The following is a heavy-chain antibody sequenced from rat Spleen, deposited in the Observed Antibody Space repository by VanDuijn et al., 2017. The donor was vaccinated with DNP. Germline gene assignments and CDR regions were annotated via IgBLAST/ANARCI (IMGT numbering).Heavy chain of an antibody. V-gene: IGHV2-1*01. CDR1: GFSLTRNS. CDR3: TRGRIYPFDY. Sequence: QVQLKESGPGLVQPSQTLSLTCTVSGFSLTRNSVHWVRQPPGKGLEWVGAIWTGGSTDYNSVRKSRLTISRDTFKGQVFLKMNSLQTEDTATFFCTRGRIYPFDYWGQGVMVTVSS. CDR2: IWTGGST. J-gene: IGHJ2*01. D-gene: IGHD1-2*01.